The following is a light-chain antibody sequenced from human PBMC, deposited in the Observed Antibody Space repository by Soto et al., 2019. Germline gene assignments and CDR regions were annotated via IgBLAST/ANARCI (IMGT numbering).Light chain of an antibody. CDR3: QQYIRWPLT. Sequence: EIVMTQSPATLSVSPGERATLSCRASESVSSNLAWYQHKPGQAPRLLIYGASTRATGIPARFSGSGSGTEFTLTISSLQSEDFAVYYCQQYIRWPLTFGGGTKVEIK. V-gene: IGKV3-15*01. J-gene: IGKJ4*01. CDR1: ESVSSN. CDR2: GAS.